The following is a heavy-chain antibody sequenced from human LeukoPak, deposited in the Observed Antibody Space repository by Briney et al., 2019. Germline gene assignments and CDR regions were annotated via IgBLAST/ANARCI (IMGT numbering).Heavy chain of an antibody. Sequence: PGGSLRLSCAASGFTFSSYAMSWVRQAPGKGLEWVSYISSSGSTIYYADSVKGRFTISRDNAKNSLYLQMNSLRAEDTAVYYCAREYYYDSSGYYTGDFDYWGQGTLVTVSS. CDR3: AREYYYDSSGYYTGDFDY. D-gene: IGHD3-22*01. J-gene: IGHJ4*02. V-gene: IGHV3-48*03. CDR2: ISSSGSTI. CDR1: GFTFSSYA.